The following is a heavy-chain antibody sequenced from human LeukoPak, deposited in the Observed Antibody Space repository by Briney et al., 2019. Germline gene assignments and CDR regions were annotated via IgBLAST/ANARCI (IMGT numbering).Heavy chain of an antibody. CDR1: GYTFTSYY. CDR2: INPSGGST. CDR3: ARDQEGFDY. Sequence: PGGSLRLSCAASGYTFTSYYMRWVRQAPGQGLEWMGIINPSGGSTSYAQKFQGRVTMTRDTSTSTVYMELSSLRSEDTAVYYCARDQEGFDYWGQGTLVIVSS. J-gene: IGHJ4*02. V-gene: IGHV1-46*01.